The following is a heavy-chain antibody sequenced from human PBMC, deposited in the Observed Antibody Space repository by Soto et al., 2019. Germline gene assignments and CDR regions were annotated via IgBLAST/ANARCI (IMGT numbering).Heavy chain of an antibody. J-gene: IGHJ3*02. V-gene: IGHV5-10-1*01. CDR1: GYSFTSYW. CDR3: ASTYYYDSSGYYAFDI. D-gene: IGHD3-22*01. Sequence: GESLKISCKGSGYSFTSYWISWVRQMPGKGLEWMGRIDPSDSYTNYSPSFQGHVTISADKSISTAYLQWSSLKASDTAMYYRASTYYYDSSGYYAFDIWGQGTMVTVSS. CDR2: IDPSDSYT.